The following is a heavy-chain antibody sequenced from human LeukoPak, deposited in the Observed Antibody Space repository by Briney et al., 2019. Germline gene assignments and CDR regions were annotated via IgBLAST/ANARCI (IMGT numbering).Heavy chain of an antibody. Sequence: SETLSLTCTVSGGSISSYYWSWIRQPPGKGLEWIGYIYYSGSTNYNPSLKSRVTMSVDTSENQFSLKLSSVTAADTAVYYCARDPEVAGPFDYWGQGTLVTVSS. CDR1: GGSISSYY. V-gene: IGHV4-59*01. D-gene: IGHD6-19*01. CDR2: IYYSGST. CDR3: ARDPEVAGPFDY. J-gene: IGHJ4*02.